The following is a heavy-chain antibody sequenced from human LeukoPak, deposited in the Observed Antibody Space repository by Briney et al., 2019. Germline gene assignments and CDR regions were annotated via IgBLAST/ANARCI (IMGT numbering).Heavy chain of an antibody. D-gene: IGHD2-2*01. V-gene: IGHV1-46*01. J-gene: IGHJ4*02. CDR3: ATPARYCSSTSCYVLDY. CDR1: GYTFTGYY. CDR2: INPSGGST. Sequence: ASVKVSCKASGYTFTGYYMHWVRQAPGQGLERMGIINPSGGSTSYAQKFQGRVTMTRDTSTSTVYMELSSLRSEDTAVYYCATPARYCSSTSCYVLDYWGQGTLVTVSS.